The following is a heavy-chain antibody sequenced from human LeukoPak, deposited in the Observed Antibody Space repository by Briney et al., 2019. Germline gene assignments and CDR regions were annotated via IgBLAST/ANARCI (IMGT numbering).Heavy chain of an antibody. Sequence: GGSLRLSCAASGFTFSGYGIHWVRQAPGKGLEWVAFIRSDGSVKYYADSVRGRFTISRDNSKNTLYLQINSLRAEDTAVYYCAKEEAAAGVDVEYWCQGTLVTVYS. CDR1: GFTFSGYG. CDR3: AKEEAAAGVDVEY. CDR2: IRSDGSVK. D-gene: IGHD6-13*01. V-gene: IGHV3-30*02. J-gene: IGHJ4*02.